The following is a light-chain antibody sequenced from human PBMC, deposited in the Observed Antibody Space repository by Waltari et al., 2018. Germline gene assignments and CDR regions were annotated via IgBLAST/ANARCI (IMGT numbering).Light chain of an antibody. J-gene: IGLJ2*01. CDR2: EVS. Sequence: QSALTQPASVSGSPGQSITISCTGTSSDGGSYTLVPWYQQHPGKAPKLMIYEVSQRPSGVSNRFSGSKSGNTASLTISGLQAEDEADYYCCSYAGSSTFVVFGGGTKLTVL. CDR3: CSYAGSSTFVV. V-gene: IGLV2-23*02. CDR1: SSDGGSYTL.